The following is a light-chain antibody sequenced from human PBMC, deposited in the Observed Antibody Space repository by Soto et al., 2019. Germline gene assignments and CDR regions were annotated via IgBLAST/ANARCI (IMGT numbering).Light chain of an antibody. Sequence: QSALTQPASVSGSPGQSITISCTGTSSDVGSYNLVSWYQQHPGKAPKLMIYEGSKRTSGVSNRFSGSKSGNTASLTISGIPTGDEADSDCCSYAGSSTHVVFGGGTKLPVL. CDR1: SSDVGSYNL. V-gene: IGLV2-23*01. CDR2: EGS. CDR3: CSYAGSSTHVV. J-gene: IGLJ2*01.